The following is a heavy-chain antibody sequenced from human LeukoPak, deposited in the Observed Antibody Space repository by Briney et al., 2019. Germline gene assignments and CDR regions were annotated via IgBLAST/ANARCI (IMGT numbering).Heavy chain of an antibody. CDR1: GGSFSGYY. D-gene: IGHD3/OR15-3a*01. V-gene: IGHV4-34*01. J-gene: IGHJ4*02. CDR2: IYYTGNT. Sequence: SETLSLTCAVYGGSFSGYYWSWIRQPPGKGLEWIGSIYYTGNTYYNASLKSQVSISIDTSKNQFSLKLTSVTAADTAVYYCARQTGSGLFILPGGQGTLVTVSS. CDR3: ARQTGSGLFILP.